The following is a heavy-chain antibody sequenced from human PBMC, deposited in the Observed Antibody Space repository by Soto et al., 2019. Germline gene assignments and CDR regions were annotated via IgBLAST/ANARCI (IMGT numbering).Heavy chain of an antibody. V-gene: IGHV1-18*04. J-gene: IGHJ6*02. CDR3: ARLVVVANGNDYYYYGLDV. D-gene: IGHD2-15*01. CDR1: GYTFISNG. Sequence: QVQLVQSEAEVKKPGAAVKVSCKASGYTFISNGITWVRQAPGQGLEWMGWISPYNGNTKNAQRFQGRVTMTTDTSTSTAYMELRSLRSDDTALYYCARLVVVANGNDYYYYGLDVWGQGTTVTVSS. CDR2: ISPYNGNT.